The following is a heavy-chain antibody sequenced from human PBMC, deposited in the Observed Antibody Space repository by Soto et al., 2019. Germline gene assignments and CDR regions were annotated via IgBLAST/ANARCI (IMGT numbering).Heavy chain of an antibody. V-gene: IGHV4-31*03. CDR3: ARDKITGRFDY. D-gene: IGHD2-8*02. J-gene: IGHJ4*02. CDR1: GGSISSGHYY. Sequence: PSETLSLTCSVSGGSISSGHYYRSWIRQHPEKGLEWIGYIYYSGTTYYNPSLESRVTISVDTSENQFSLNLNSVTAADTAVYYCARDKITGRFDYWGQGTLVTVSS. CDR2: IYYSGTT.